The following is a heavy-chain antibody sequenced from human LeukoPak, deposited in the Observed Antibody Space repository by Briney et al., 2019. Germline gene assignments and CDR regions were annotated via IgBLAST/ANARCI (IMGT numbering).Heavy chain of an antibody. V-gene: IGHV3-23*01. J-gene: IGHJ4*02. CDR2: ISDSGGTI. Sequence: PGGSLRLSCATSGFTFSGYATNWVRQAPGKGLEWVSRISDSGGTIHHADSVQGRFTMSRDNSKNTLYLQMNSLRAEDTAVYYCAKSREGYYFDYWGQGTLVTVSS. CDR3: AKSREGYYFDY. CDR1: GFTFSGYA. D-gene: IGHD5-24*01.